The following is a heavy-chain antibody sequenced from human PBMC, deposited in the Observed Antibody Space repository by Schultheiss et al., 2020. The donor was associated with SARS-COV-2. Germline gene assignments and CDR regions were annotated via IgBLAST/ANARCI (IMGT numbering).Heavy chain of an antibody. CDR1: GGSISSGGYY. Sequence: SETLSLTCTVSGGSISSGGYYWSWIRQHPGKGLEWIGYIYYSGSTYYNPSLKSRVTISVDTSKNQFSLKLSSVTAADTAVYYCARDRQWPLYYYYGMDVWGQGTTVTVSS. D-gene: IGHD6-19*01. V-gene: IGHV4-31*03. CDR2: IYYSGST. CDR3: ARDRQWPLYYYYGMDV. J-gene: IGHJ6*02.